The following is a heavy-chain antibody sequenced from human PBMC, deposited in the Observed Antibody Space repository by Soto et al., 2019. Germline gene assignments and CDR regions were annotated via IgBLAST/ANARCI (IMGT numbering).Heavy chain of an antibody. J-gene: IGHJ4*02. CDR1: GGFISTLNW. V-gene: IGHV4-4*02. Sequence: PSETLSLTCAVSGGFISTLNWWSWVRQPPGKGLEWIGEIHHSGSTNYKPSLKSRVTISVDKSKNQFSLNLRSTTAADTAVYYCARREYYDSTGYYPYWGQGTLVTVSS. CDR2: IHHSGST. D-gene: IGHD3-22*01. CDR3: ARREYYDSTGYYPY.